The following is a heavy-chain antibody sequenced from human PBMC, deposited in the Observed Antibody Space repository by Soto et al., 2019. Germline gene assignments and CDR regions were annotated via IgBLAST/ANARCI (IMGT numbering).Heavy chain of an antibody. Sequence: GGSLRLSCAASGFTFSSYAMHWVRQAPGKGLEWVAVISYDGSNKYYADSVKGRFTISRDNSKNTLYLQMNSLRAEDTAVYYCAREGIVVVVAATEYNWFDPWGQGTLVTVSS. V-gene: IGHV3-30-3*01. J-gene: IGHJ5*02. CDR1: GFTFSSYA. CDR3: AREGIVVVVAATEYNWFDP. CDR2: ISYDGSNK. D-gene: IGHD2-15*01.